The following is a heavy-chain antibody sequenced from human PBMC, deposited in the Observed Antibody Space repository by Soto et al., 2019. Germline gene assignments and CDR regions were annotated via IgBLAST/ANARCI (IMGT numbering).Heavy chain of an antibody. J-gene: IGHJ2*01. V-gene: IGHV4-39*01. CDR2: IYYSGST. CDR1: GGSISSSSYY. Sequence: QLQLQESGPGLVKPSETLSLTCTVSGGSISSSSYYWGWIRQPPGKGLEWIGSIYYSGSTYYNPSLKRRVTISVVPSKYPLSLKRTSVTAADTAEYYCARPGSVVRSWYTTASYFELFGRDTLVTVSS. CDR3: ARPGSVVRSWYTTASYFEL. D-gene: IGHD6-13*01.